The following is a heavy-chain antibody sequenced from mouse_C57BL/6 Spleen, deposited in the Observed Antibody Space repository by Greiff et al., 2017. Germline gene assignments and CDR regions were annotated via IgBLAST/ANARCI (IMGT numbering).Heavy chain of an antibody. CDR2: IYPGSGST. D-gene: IGHD1-1*01. Sequence: VKLQQPGAELVKPGASVKMSCKASGYTFTSYWITWVKQRPGQGLEWIGDIYPGSGSTNYNEKFKSKATLTVDTSSSTAYMQLSSLTSEDSAVYYCARSRYYGSSYEYAMDYWGQGTSVTVSS. V-gene: IGHV1-55*01. CDR1: GYTFTSYW. J-gene: IGHJ4*01. CDR3: ARSRYYGSSYEYAMDY.